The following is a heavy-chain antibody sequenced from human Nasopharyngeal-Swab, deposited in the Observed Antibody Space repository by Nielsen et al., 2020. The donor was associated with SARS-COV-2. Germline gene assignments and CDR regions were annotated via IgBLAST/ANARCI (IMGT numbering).Heavy chain of an antibody. CDR2: IKRKTDGDTT. V-gene: IGHV3-15*01. J-gene: IGHJ3*02. CDR1: GFTLSNAW. CDR3: TTGPMTKTPVDFTTLDAFDI. D-gene: IGHD3-9*01. Sequence: GESLKISCAASGFTLSNAWMHWVRQAPGKGLEWVGRIKRKTDGDTTDYAAPVKGRFTVSRDDSKNMLFLHMNSLRTEDTAVYYCTTGPMTKTPVDFTTLDAFDIWGQGTMVTVSS.